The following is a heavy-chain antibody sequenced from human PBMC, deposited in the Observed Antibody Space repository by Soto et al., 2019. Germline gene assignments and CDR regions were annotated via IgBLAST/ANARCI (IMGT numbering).Heavy chain of an antibody. D-gene: IGHD3-22*01. CDR2: ISGSGGST. V-gene: IGHV3-23*01. CDR3: ANTPAYYYDSSGYFHFDY. CDR1: GCTCSSYA. J-gene: IGHJ4*02. Sequence: EVQLLESGGGLVQPGGSLRLSCAASGCTCSSYAMSWVRQAPGKGLEWVSAISGSGGSTYYADSVKGRFTISRDNSKNLLYLQMNSRRAEDTAVYYCANTPAYYYDSSGYFHFDYWCQGTLVTVSS.